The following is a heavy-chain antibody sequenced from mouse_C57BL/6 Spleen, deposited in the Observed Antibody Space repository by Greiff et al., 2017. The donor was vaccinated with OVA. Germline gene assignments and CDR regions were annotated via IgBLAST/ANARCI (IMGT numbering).Heavy chain of an antibody. CDR2: IHPNSGST. Sequence: QVQLQQPGAELVKPGASVKLSCKASGYTFTSYWMHWVTQRPGQGLEWIGMIHPNSGSTNYNEKFKSKATLTVDKSSSTAYMQLSSLTSEDSAVYYGARGGANWDGHFDYWGQGTTLTVSS. V-gene: IGHV1-64*01. CDR3: ARGGANWDGHFDY. D-gene: IGHD4-1*01. J-gene: IGHJ2*01. CDR1: GYTFTSYW.